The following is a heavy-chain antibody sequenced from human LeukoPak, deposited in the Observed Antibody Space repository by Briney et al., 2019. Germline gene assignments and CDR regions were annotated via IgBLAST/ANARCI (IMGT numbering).Heavy chain of an antibody. V-gene: IGHV3-23*01. CDR1: GFTFSSYP. CDR3: ARDSSGPDY. Sequence: GGTLRLSCATSGFTFSSYPMSWVRQAPGRGLEWVSVISGNSGATYYADSVKGRFTISRDNAKNSLYLQMNSLRAEDTAVYYCARDSSGPDYWGQGTLVTVSS. CDR2: ISGNSGAT. D-gene: IGHD3-22*01. J-gene: IGHJ4*02.